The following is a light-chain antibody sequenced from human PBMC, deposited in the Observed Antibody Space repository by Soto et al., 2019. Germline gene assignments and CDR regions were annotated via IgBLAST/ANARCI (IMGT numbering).Light chain of an antibody. Sequence: QSVLTQPRSVSGSPGQSVTISCTGTSSDVGGYHYVSWYQQHPGKAPKLMIYDVTKRPSGVPDRFSGSKSAITASLTISGLQVEDEADYFCSSYSSTTTREVFGTGTKVTVL. CDR1: SSDVGGYHY. CDR2: DVT. J-gene: IGLJ1*01. CDR3: SSYSSTTTREV. V-gene: IGLV2-11*01.